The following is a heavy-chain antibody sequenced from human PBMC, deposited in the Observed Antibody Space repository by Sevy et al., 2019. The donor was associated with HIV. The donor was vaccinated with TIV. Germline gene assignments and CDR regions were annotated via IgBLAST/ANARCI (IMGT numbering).Heavy chain of an antibody. CDR1: GVSISSSSYD. Sequence: SETLSLTCSVSGVSISSSSYDWGWIRQPPGKGLEWIGSIYYSGRTNYNPSLKSRVTMSVDTSKNQFSLKLRSVTAADTAVYFCTRGEVQLWPSGFDYWGQGTLVTVSS. D-gene: IGHD1-1*01. CDR3: TRGEVQLWPSGFDY. V-gene: IGHV4-39*07. CDR2: IYYSGRT. J-gene: IGHJ4*02.